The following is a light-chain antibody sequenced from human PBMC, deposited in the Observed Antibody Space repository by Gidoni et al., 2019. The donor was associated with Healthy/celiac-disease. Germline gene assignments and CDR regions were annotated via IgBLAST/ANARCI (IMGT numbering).Light chain of an antibody. V-gene: IGKV3-20*01. J-gene: IGKJ2*04. CDR3: QQYGSSPMCS. CDR1: QSVSSSY. Sequence: EIVLTQSPGTLSLSPGERATLSYRASQSVSSSYLAWYQQKPGQAPRLLIYGASSRATGIPDRFSCSGSGTDFTLTISRLEPEDFAVYYCQQYGSSPMCSFGQGTKLEIK. CDR2: GAS.